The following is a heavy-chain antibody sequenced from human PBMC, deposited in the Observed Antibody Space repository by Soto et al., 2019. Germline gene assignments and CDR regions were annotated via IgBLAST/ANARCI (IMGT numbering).Heavy chain of an antibody. CDR2: IYSGGST. CDR1: GFAVNY. V-gene: IGHV3-66*01. J-gene: IGHJ4*02. Sequence: EVQLVESGGGLVQPGGSLRLSCAVSGFAVNYMGWVRQAPGKGLEWLSVIYSGGSTYYADSVRGRFIISRDKSKNTLYLQMNSLRVEDTALYYCAIDGSDHWGQGTLVTVSS. CDR3: AIDGSDH. D-gene: IGHD2-2*03.